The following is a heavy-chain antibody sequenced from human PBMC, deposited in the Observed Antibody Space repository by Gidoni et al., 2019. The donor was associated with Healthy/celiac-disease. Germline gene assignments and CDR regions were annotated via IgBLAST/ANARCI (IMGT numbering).Heavy chain of an antibody. CDR2: ISWDGGST. Sequence: EVQLVESGGVVVQPGGSLRLSCAASGFTFDDYTMHWVRQAPGKGLEWVSLISWDGGSTYYADSVKGRFTISRDNSKNSLYLQMNSLRTEDTALYYCARLQVGATTLPHAFDIWGQGTMVTVSS. CDR1: GFTFDDYT. V-gene: IGHV3-43*01. J-gene: IGHJ3*02. CDR3: ARLQVGATTLPHAFDI. D-gene: IGHD1-26*01.